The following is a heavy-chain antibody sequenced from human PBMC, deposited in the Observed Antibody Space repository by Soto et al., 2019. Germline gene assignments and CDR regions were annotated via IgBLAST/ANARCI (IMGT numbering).Heavy chain of an antibody. CDR3: ARDVRDAFDI. CDR2: ISSSSSTI. J-gene: IGHJ3*02. Sequence: GGSLRLSCAASGFTFSSYSMNWVRQAPGKGLEWVSYISSSSSTIYYADSVKGRFTISRDNAKNSLYLQMNSLRAEDTDVYYCARDVRDAFDIWGQGTMVTVSS. CDR1: GFTFSSYS. V-gene: IGHV3-48*04.